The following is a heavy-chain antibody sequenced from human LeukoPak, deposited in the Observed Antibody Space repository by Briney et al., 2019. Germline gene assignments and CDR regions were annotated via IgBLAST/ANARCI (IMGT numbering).Heavy chain of an antibody. CDR3: ARLTKFLTTYYPTP. V-gene: IGHV4-59*08. CDR2: IFSSGST. J-gene: IGHJ5*02. CDR1: GGSITGYY. D-gene: IGHD2/OR15-2a*01. Sequence: SETLSLTCTVSGGSITGYYWSWIRQPPGKGLEWVGYIFSSGSTNYNPSLKSRVTTSLDTSKSQFSLKLISVTASDTAVYYCARLTKFLTTYYPTPWGQGTLVTVSS.